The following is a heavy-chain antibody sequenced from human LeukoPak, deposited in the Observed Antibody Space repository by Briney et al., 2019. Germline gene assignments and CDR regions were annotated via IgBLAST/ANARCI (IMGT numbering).Heavy chain of an antibody. Sequence: GASVKVSCKASGGTFSSYTINWVRQAPGQGLEWMGGIIPNFGTANYAQKFQGRITITADESTSTAYMELSSLRSEDTAVYSCVRGEHFDVPGGAFDIWGQGTMVTVSS. D-gene: IGHD1-26*01. CDR3: VRGEHFDVPGGAFDI. CDR2: IIPNFGTA. CDR1: GGTFSSYT. V-gene: IGHV1-69*13. J-gene: IGHJ3*02.